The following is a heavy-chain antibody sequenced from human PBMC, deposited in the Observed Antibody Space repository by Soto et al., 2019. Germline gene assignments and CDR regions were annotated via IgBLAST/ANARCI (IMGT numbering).Heavy chain of an antibody. CDR1: GDNVSSNSAA. D-gene: IGHD1-7*01. CDR2: TYYRSRWYN. CDR3: AGTTSHQWYYMDV. V-gene: IGHV6-1*01. Sequence: SQTLSLTCAISGDNVSSNSAAWNWIRLSPSRGLGWLARTYYRSRWYNDYAVSVRSRITVNPDTSKNQFSLQLTSVTPEDTAVYYCAGTTSHQWYYMDVWGKGTTVTVSS. J-gene: IGHJ6*03.